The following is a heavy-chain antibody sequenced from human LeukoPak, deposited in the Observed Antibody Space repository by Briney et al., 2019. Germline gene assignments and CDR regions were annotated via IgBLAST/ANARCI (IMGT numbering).Heavy chain of an antibody. CDR1: GYTFTSYG. CDR3: VRSGYCYGGTCHSGAFDI. J-gene: IGHJ3*02. Sequence: VASVTVSCKASGYTFTSYGISWVRQAPGQGLEWMGWISAYNGNTNFAQKLQGRITMTTDTSTSTAYMELRSLRSDDTAVYYCVRSGYCYGGTCHSGAFDIWGQGTVVTVSS. V-gene: IGHV1-18*01. D-gene: IGHD2-15*01. CDR2: ISAYNGNT.